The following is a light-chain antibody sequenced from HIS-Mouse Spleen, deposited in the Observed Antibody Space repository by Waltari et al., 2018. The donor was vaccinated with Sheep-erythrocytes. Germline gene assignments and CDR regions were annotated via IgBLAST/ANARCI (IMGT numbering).Light chain of an antibody. CDR3: QAWDRSTAV. Sequence: SYELTQPPSVSVSPGQTASITCLGDKVGEKYACWYQQKPGQSPVLVIYQDSKRTSGIHERFAGYNAGNTATLTISRTQAMDEADYYCQAWDRSTAVFGGGTNLNVL. CDR2: QDS. CDR1: KVGEKY. V-gene: IGLV3-1*01. J-gene: IGLJ2*01.